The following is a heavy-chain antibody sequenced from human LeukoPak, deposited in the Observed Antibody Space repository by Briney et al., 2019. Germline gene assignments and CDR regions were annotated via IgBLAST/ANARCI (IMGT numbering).Heavy chain of an antibody. J-gene: IGHJ5*02. D-gene: IGHD4-17*01. CDR1: GYTFTSYY. CDR2: INPGDGST. V-gene: IGHV1-46*01. CDR3: VRGWWGTDYGWTNWFDP. Sequence: ASVKVSCKASGYTFTSYYMNWVRQAPGQGLEWMGKINPGDGSTDFAQNFQGRVTMTRDTSTSTVYMELSSLRSEDTAVYYCVRGWWGTDYGWTNWFDPWGQGTLVTASS.